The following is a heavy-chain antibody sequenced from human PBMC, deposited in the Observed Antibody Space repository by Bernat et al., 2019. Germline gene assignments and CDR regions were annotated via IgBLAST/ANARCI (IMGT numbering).Heavy chain of an antibody. CDR2: IYYSGST. V-gene: IGHV4-39*01. CDR3: ARRVRTGTTHYYYYGMDV. CDR1: GGSISSSSYY. Sequence: QLQLQESGPGLVKPSDTLSLTCTVSGGSISSSSYYWGWIRQPPGKGLEWIGSIYYSGSTYYNPSLKSRVTISVDTSKNQFSLKLSSVTAADTAVYYCARRVRTGTTHYYYYGMDVWGQGTTVTVSS. D-gene: IGHD1-7*01. J-gene: IGHJ6*02.